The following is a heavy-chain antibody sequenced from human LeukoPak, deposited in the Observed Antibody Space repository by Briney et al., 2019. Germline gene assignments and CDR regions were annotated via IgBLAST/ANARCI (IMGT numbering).Heavy chain of an antibody. CDR1: LRCLNHHD. CDR2: TGGSDDNT. Sequence: GGSLRLSCERSLRCLNHHDMILDLQAPGKGLEWVAVTGGSDDNTHYADSVKGRFSISRDTSENRLFLQMNSLRPDDSALYYAVNDLMSEFSSGCHLAYWGQGTLVTVSS. D-gene: IGHD6-19*01. V-gene: IGHV3-23*01. CDR3: VNDLMSEFSSGCHLAY. J-gene: IGHJ4*02.